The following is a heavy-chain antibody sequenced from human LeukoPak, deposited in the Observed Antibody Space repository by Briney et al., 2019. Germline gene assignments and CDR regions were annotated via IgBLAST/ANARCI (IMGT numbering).Heavy chain of an antibody. CDR3: ARGAAAPAPPGFDY. Sequence: NPGTSLRLSCAASGFTFSSYSMNWVRQAPGKGLEWVSSISSVSYIYYADSLKGRFTISRDNAKNSLFLQMNSLRAEDTAVYYCARGAAAPAPPGFDYWGRGTLVTVSS. J-gene: IGHJ4*02. CDR2: ISSVSYI. V-gene: IGHV3-21*01. CDR1: GFTFSSYS. D-gene: IGHD6-13*01.